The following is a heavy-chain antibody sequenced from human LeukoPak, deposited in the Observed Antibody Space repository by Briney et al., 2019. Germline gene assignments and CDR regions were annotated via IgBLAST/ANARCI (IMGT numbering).Heavy chain of an antibody. CDR3: ARSPPEYSSSSEVGWFDP. CDR2: IYSSGST. J-gene: IGHJ5*02. D-gene: IGHD6-6*01. Sequence: PSETLSLTCTVSTGSISGYYWSWIRQPPGKGLEWIGYIYSSGSTGYNPSLRSRVTMSVDTSKNQFSLILKSVTAADTAVYYCARSPPEYSSSSEVGWFDPWGQGTLVTVSS. CDR1: TGSISGYY. V-gene: IGHV4-4*09.